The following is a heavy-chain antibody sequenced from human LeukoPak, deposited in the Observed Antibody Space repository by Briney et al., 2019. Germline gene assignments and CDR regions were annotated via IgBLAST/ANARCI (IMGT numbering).Heavy chain of an antibody. D-gene: IGHD4-11*01. Sequence: GGSLRLSCVVSGFTFSTHAMTWVRQAPGKGLERVSDISGPGGTTYYAASVKGRFTISRDIAKNTLYLQMSSLRAEDTAVYYCARAKATVTTNWFDPWGQGTLVTVSS. V-gene: IGHV3-23*01. CDR1: GFTFSTHA. CDR2: ISGPGGTT. J-gene: IGHJ5*02. CDR3: ARAKATVTTNWFDP.